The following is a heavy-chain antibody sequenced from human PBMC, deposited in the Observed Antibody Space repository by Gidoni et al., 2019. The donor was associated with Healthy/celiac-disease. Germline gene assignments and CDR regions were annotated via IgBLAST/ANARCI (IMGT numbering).Heavy chain of an antibody. D-gene: IGHD6-19*01. CDR1: GFPFSSYG. CDR3: ALTAGYSSGWSHYGMDV. Sequence: QVQLVESGGGVVQPGRSLRLSCAASGFPFSSYGMHWVRQAPGKGLEWGAVISYDGSNKYYADSVKGRFTISRDNSKNTLYLQMNSLRAEDTAVYYCALTAGYSSGWSHYGMDVWGQGTTVTVSS. V-gene: IGHV3-30*03. J-gene: IGHJ6*02. CDR2: ISYDGSNK.